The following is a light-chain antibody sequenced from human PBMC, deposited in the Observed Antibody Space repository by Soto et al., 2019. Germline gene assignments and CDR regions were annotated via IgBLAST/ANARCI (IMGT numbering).Light chain of an antibody. Sequence: IEMTQSPSSLSASVGDRVTITCRASQSISSYLNWYQQKPGKAPKLLVYAASSLQSGVPSRFSGSGSGTDLTLTISSLQTEDFANYYCQQSYSTPPWTFGQGTKVDI. CDR1: QSISSY. V-gene: IGKV1-39*01. J-gene: IGKJ1*01. CDR2: AAS. CDR3: QQSYSTPPWT.